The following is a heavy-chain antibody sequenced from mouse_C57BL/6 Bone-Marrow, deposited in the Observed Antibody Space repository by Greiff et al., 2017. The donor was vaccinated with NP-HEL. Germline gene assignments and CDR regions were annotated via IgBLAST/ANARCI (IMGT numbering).Heavy chain of an antibody. D-gene: IGHD1-1*01. V-gene: IGHV1-69*01. Sequence: QVQLQQPGAELVMPGASVKLSCKASGYTFTSYWMHWVKQRPGQGLEWIGEIDPSDSYTTYNQKFKGKSTLTVDKSSSTAYMQLSSLTSEDSAVYYCARGVYYGSSYGFAYWGQGTLVTVSA. CDR3: ARGVYYGSSYGFAY. J-gene: IGHJ3*01. CDR1: GYTFTSYW. CDR2: IDPSDSYT.